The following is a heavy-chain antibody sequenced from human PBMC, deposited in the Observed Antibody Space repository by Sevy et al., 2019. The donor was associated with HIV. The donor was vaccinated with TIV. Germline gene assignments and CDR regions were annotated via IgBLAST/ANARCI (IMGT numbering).Heavy chain of an antibody. D-gene: IGHD3-22*01. CDR3: ATTKYYYDNSGDPFDY. CDR1: GYTLTKLS. J-gene: IGHJ4*02. CDR2: FDPEDGET. V-gene: IGHV1-24*01. Sequence: ASVKVSCKVSGYTLTKLSMHWVRQAPGKGLEWMGSFDPEDGETIHAQRFQGRLSMTEDTSTEIAYMELSSLSSEDTAVYYCATTKYYYDNSGDPFDYWGQGSLVTISS.